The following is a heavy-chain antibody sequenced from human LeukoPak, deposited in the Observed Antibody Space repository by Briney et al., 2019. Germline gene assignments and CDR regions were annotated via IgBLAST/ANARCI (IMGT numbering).Heavy chain of an antibody. CDR2: INHSGST. J-gene: IGHJ4*02. CDR1: GGSFSGYY. V-gene: IGHV4-34*01. D-gene: IGHD6-19*01. CDR3: AYTDSSGRLE. Sequence: SETLSLTCAVYGGSFSGYYWSWIRQPPGKGLEWIGEINHSGSTNYNPSLKGRVTISVDTSKNQFSLKLSSVTAADTAVYYCAYTDSSGRLERGQGTLVTVSS.